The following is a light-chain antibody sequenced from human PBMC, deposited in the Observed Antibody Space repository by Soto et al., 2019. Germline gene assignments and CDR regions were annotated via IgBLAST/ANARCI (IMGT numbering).Light chain of an antibody. J-gene: IGKJ4*01. V-gene: IGKV3-11*01. Sequence: EIVLTQFPATLSLSPGERATLSCRASQSVGDHLAWYQQNPGQAPRLLIYDTSNRATGVSATLSGSGSGTDSTRTLSRLVCEDFAVSYCQYRGDWPPGATFGGGTKVEI. CDR1: QSVGDH. CDR2: DTS. CDR3: QYRGDWPPGAT.